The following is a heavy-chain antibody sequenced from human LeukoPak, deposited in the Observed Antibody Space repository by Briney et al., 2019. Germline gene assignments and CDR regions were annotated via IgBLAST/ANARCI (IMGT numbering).Heavy chain of an antibody. Sequence: PGGSLRLSCVASGFTFSYNGMHWVRQAPGKGLEWVAFIRYDGSNKYYADSVKGRFTISRDNAKNSLYLQMNSLRAEDTAVYYCARGYSYGVYYFDYWGQGTLVTVSS. D-gene: IGHD5-18*01. J-gene: IGHJ4*02. CDR1: GFTFSYNG. V-gene: IGHV3-30*02. CDR2: IRYDGSNK. CDR3: ARGYSYGVYYFDY.